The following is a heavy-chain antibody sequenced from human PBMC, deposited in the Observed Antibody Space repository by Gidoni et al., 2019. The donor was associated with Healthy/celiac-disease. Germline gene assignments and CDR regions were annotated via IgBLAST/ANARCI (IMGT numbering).Heavy chain of an antibody. CDR3: AREGDILTGYYIGGDGMDV. D-gene: IGHD3-9*01. Sequence: QVQLVQSGAEVKKPGASVTVSCKASGYTFTSYGLSWVRQAPGQGLEWMGWISAYNGNTNDAQKLQGRVTMTTDTSTSTAYMELRSLRSDDTAVYYCAREGDILTGYYIGGDGMDVWGQGTTVTVSS. CDR2: ISAYNGNT. CDR1: GYTFTSYG. V-gene: IGHV1-18*01. J-gene: IGHJ6*02.